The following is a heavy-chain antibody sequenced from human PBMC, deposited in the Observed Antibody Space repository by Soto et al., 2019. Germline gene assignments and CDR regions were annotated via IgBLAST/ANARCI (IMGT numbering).Heavy chain of an antibody. CDR1: GFTFNIYA. D-gene: IGHD1-1*01. CDR3: AKLESNRFEY. V-gene: IGHV3-23*01. CDR2: ISGGGTST. Sequence: GGSLSLSCAASGFTFNIYAMTWVRQAPGKGLEWVSVISGGGTSTSYADSVKGRVTISRDNSKNTVFLQINSLRVEDTAVYFCAKLESNRFEYWGQGTLVTVSS. J-gene: IGHJ4*02.